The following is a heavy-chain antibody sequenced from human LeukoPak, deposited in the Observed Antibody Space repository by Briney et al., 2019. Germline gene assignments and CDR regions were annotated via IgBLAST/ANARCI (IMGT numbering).Heavy chain of an antibody. CDR1: GGFISSYY. J-gene: IGHJ4*02. Sequence: SETLSLTCTVSGGFISSYYWSWIRQPPGKGLEWIGYIYYSGSTNYNPSLKSRVTISVDTSKNQFSLKLSSVTAADTAVYYCARDIAAAGPADYWGQGTLVTVSS. CDR2: IYYSGST. V-gene: IGHV4-59*01. CDR3: ARDIAAAGPADY. D-gene: IGHD6-13*01.